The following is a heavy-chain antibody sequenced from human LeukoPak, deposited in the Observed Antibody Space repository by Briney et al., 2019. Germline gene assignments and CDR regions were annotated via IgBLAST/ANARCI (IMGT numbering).Heavy chain of an antibody. V-gene: IGHV4-4*07. J-gene: IGHJ6*03. CDR2: IYTSGST. D-gene: IGHD3-3*01. Sequence: SETLSLTCTVSGGSISSYYWSWIRQPAGKGLEWIGRIYTSGSTNYNPSLKSRVTMSVDTSKNQFSLKLSSVTAADTAVYYCARVRYDLWSGAQDYYYYYMDVWGKGTTVTVSS. CDR3: ARVRYDLWSGAQDYYYYYMDV. CDR1: GGSISSYY.